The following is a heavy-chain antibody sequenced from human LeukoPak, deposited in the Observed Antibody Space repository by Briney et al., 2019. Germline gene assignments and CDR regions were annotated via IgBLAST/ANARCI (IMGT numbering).Heavy chain of an antibody. Sequence: SETLSLTXAVYGESFRDYYWSWIRQPPGKGLEWIGYIYYSGSTNYNPSLKSRVTISVDTSKNQFSLKLSSVTAADTAVYYCARRNDGLFDYWGQGTLVTVSS. CDR2: IYYSGST. D-gene: IGHD1-1*01. CDR3: ARRNDGLFDY. J-gene: IGHJ4*02. CDR1: GESFRDYY. V-gene: IGHV4-59*01.